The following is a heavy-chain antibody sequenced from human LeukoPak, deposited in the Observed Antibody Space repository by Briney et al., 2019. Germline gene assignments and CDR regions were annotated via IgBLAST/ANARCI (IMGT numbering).Heavy chain of an antibody. CDR3: ARHGYSYGPDY. V-gene: IGHV4-59*01. CDR1: GGSISSYY. D-gene: IGHD5-18*01. J-gene: IGHJ4*02. CDR2: IYYSGST. Sequence: SETLSLTCTVSGGSISSYYWSWIRQPPGKGLEWIGYIYYSGSTNYNPSLKSRVTISVDTSKNQFSLKLSSVTDADTAVYYCARHGYSYGPDYWGQGTLVTVSS.